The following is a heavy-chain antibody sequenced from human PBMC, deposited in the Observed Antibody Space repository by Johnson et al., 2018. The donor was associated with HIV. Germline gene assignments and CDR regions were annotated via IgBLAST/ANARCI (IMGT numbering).Heavy chain of an antibody. V-gene: IGHV3-66*04. Sequence: EVQVVESGGDLVQSGGSLRLSCAVSGISVSVNYMSWVRQAPGKGLEWVSLIDSGGTTNYEDSVKGRFTISRNDSKNTLYLQMNSLRAADTALYYCARPHSVQYQHAFDIWGQGTMVTVSS. D-gene: IGHD5/OR15-5a*01. CDR3: ARPHSVQYQHAFDI. J-gene: IGHJ3*02. CDR2: IDSGGTT. CDR1: GISVSVNY.